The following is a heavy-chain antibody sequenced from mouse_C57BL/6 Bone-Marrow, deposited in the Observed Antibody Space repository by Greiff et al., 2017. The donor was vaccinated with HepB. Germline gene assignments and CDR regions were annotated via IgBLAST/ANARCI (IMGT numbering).Heavy chain of an antibody. Sequence: QVQLQQSGAELVRPGSSVKLSCKASGYTFTSYWMHWVKQRPIQGLEWIGNIDPSDSETHYNQKFKDKATLTVDKSSSTAYMQLSILTSEDSAVYYCARSSDYECYFDYWGQGTTLTVSS. D-gene: IGHD2-4*01. J-gene: IGHJ2*01. CDR1: GYTFTSYW. V-gene: IGHV1-52*01. CDR2: IDPSDSET. CDR3: ARSSDYECYFDY.